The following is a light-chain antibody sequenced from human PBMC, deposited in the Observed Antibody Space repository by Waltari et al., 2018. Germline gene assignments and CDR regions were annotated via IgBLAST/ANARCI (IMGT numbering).Light chain of an antibody. J-gene: IGKJ2*01. CDR3: QHYNIWPPGYT. Sequence: EMVMTQSPATLSVSPGERATLSCRASQSVGSNLAWYQQKPGQAPRLLIYGASTRATVIPARFSGSGSGTEVTLTISSLQSEDFAVYYCQHYNIWPPGYTFGQGTKLEIK. V-gene: IGKV3-15*01. CDR2: GAS. CDR1: QSVGSN.